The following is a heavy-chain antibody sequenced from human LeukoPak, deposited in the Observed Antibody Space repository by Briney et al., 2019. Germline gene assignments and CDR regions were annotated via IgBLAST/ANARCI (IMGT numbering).Heavy chain of an antibody. Sequence: GGSLRLSCAASGFTFSSYSMNWVRQAPGKGLEWVSSISSSSSYIYYAGSVKGRFTISRDNAKNSLYLQMNSLRAEDTAVYYCARDGHCSSTSCYAIFDYWGQGTLVTVSS. CDR2: ISSSSSYI. V-gene: IGHV3-21*01. CDR3: ARDGHCSSTSCYAIFDY. J-gene: IGHJ4*02. D-gene: IGHD2-2*01. CDR1: GFTFSSYS.